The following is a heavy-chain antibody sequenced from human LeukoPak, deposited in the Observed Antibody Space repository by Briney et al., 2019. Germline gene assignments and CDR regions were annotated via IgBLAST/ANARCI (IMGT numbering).Heavy chain of an antibody. CDR3: ARGVAIVVVPAAIRRSLDY. CDR1: GGSISGYY. Sequence: SETLSLTCTVSGGSISGYYWSWIRQPPGKGLEWIGEINHSGSTNYNPSLKSRVTISVDTSKNQFSLKLSSVTAADTAVYYCARGVAIVVVPAAIRRSLDYRGQGTLVTVSS. J-gene: IGHJ4*02. V-gene: IGHV4-34*01. CDR2: INHSGST. D-gene: IGHD2-2*02.